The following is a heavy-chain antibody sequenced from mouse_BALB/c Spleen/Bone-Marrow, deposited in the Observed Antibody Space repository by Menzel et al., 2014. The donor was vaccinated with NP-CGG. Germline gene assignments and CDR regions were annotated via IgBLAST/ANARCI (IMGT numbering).Heavy chain of an antibody. CDR3: TRRSLLSDYYSMDY. D-gene: IGHD2-10*01. J-gene: IGHJ4*01. Sequence: QVTLKESGAELVEPGASVKLSCKASGYTFTSYYLYWVKQRPGQGLEWIGEINPSNGGTNFNERFKSKASLTVDKSSSTAYMQLNSLTSEDSAVYYCTRRSLLSDYYSMDYWGQGTSVTVSS. CDR1: GYTFTSYY. CDR2: INPSNGGT. V-gene: IGHV1S81*02.